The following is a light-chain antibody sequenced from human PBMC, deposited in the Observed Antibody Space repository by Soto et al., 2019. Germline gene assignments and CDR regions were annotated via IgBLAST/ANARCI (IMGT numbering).Light chain of an antibody. CDR3: RQHAAYPRD. Sequence: DIQVTPSPSAMSAAVGDRVTITCRRSQDISNRLGWFQQRPGKAPKRLISSASTLETGVPSRFSDTGSGKEFTLTISSLQPEDFATYDCRQHAAYPRDFGQRTKVEMK. CDR1: QDISNR. V-gene: IGKV1-17*03. J-gene: IGKJ1*01. CDR2: SAS.